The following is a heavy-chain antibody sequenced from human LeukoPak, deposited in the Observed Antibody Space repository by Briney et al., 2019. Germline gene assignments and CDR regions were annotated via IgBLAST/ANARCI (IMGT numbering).Heavy chain of an antibody. Sequence: PGGSLRLSCAASGFTVSSNYMSWVRQAPGKGLEWVSVIYSGGSTYYADSVKGRFTISRDNSKNTLYLQMNSLRAEDTAVYYCARAPSVTPYFDYWGQGTLVTVYS. V-gene: IGHV3-66*02. CDR1: GFTVSSNY. CDR2: IYSGGST. CDR3: ARAPSVTPYFDY. J-gene: IGHJ4*02. D-gene: IGHD4-23*01.